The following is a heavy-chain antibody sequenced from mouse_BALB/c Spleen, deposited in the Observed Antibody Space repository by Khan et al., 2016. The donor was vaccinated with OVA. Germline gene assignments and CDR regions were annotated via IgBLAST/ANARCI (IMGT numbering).Heavy chain of an antibody. V-gene: IGHV1S137*01. CDR1: GYTFTDYA. CDR2: ISTYYGDA. CDR3: ARSHSGFAY. Sequence: QMQLEESGAELVRPGVSVKISCKGSGYTFTDYAMHWVKQSHAKSLEWIGVISTYYGDANYNQKFKGKATMTVAKSSSTAYMELARLTSEDSAIYYCARSHSGFAYWGQGTLVTVS. J-gene: IGHJ3*01.